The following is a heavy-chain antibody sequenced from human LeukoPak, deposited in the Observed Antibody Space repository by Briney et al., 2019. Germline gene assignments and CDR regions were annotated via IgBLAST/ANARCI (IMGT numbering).Heavy chain of an antibody. D-gene: IGHD2-15*01. CDR3: ARHQVYSSWIDP. J-gene: IGHJ5*02. Sequence: AGTLSLTCIVSGGSITSNNNYWGCVRQPQGKGLEWIVYVSYSEATYYNPTLRSRVTISMDTSKNQFSLKVSSLTAADTAVYYCARHQVYSSWIDPWGQGTLVIVSS. CDR1: GGSITSNNNY. V-gene: IGHV4-39*01. CDR2: VSYSEAT.